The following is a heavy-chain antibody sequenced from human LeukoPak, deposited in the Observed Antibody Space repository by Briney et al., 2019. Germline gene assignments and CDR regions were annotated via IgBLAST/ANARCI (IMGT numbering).Heavy chain of an antibody. CDR2: IYYSGNT. CDR1: GFSINNGFY. Sequence: PSETLSLTCSVSGFSINNGFYWSWIRQPPGKGLEWIGYIYYSGNTNYNPSLKSRVTISVDTSKNQFSLNLTSMTAADTAVYYCARLSSSRTGVFDPWGQGTLVTVSS. D-gene: IGHD6-13*01. CDR3: ARLSSSRTGVFDP. V-gene: IGHV4-59*08. J-gene: IGHJ5*02.